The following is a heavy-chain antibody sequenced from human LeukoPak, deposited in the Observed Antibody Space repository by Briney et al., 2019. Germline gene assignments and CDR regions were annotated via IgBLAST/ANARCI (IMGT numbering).Heavy chain of an antibody. CDR2: IWYDGSNK. V-gene: IGHV3-33*01. CDR3: ARDRVGALDY. D-gene: IGHD1-26*01. Sequence: GGSLRLSCAASGFTFSNYGMHWVRQAPGKGLEWVTIIWYDGSNKYYADSVKGRFTISRDNSKNTLYLQMNSLRAEDTAVYCCARDRVGALDYWGQGTLVTVSS. CDR1: GFTFSNYG. J-gene: IGHJ4*02.